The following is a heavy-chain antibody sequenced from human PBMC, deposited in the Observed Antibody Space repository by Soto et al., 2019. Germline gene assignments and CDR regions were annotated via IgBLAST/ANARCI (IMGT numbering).Heavy chain of an antibody. CDR3: EREWSTSGDLDY. Sequence: QVQLVESGGGVVQPGRSLRLSCAASGFTFSSHSIQWVRQAPGKGLEWVAVISYDGSITYYADSVKGRFTISRDNSKNTAYLQMNSLRAEDTAVFYCEREWSTSGDLDYWGQGTLVIVSS. D-gene: IGHD3-10*01. CDR2: ISYDGSIT. J-gene: IGHJ4*02. CDR1: GFTFSSHS. V-gene: IGHV3-30-3*01.